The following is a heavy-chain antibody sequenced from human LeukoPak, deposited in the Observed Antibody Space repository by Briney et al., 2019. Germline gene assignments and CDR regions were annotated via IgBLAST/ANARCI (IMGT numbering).Heavy chain of an antibody. D-gene: IGHD2-21*02. CDR3: AGVSYCGGDCYHEY. J-gene: IGHJ4*02. Sequence: GGSLRLSCAASGFIFSNYWMRWVRQAPGKGPVWVSRIKSDGSSTNYADSVKGRFTISRDNGKSTLYLQMNSLRAEDTAVYYCAGVSYCGGDCYHEYWGQGTLVTVSS. CDR2: IKSDGSST. V-gene: IGHV3-74*01. CDR1: GFIFSNYW.